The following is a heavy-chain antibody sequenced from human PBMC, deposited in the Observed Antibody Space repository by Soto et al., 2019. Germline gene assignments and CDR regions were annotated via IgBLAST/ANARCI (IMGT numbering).Heavy chain of an antibody. CDR3: AAFATTGDAFDV. J-gene: IGHJ3*01. CDR1: GFTLTRSA. CDR2: IVVGSGNT. V-gene: IGHV1-58*01. Sequence: ASVKVSCKASGFTLTRSAVQWVRQARGQRPEWIGWIVVGSGNTNYAQKFQERVTITRDMSTSTAYMELSSLRSEDTAVYYCAAFATTGDAFDVWGQGTMVTVSS. D-gene: IGHD4-17*01.